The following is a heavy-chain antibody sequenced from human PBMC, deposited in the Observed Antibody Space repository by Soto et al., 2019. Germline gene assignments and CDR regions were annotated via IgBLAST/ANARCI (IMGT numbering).Heavy chain of an antibody. J-gene: IGHJ6*02. Sequence: SSVQVSCKASGYTFTGYYMHWVRQAPGQGLEWMGWINPNSGGTNYAQKFQGRVTMTRDTSISTAYMELSRLRSDDTAVYYCARDRSVVTPWYYYYGVEVSCQAPTVSV. CDR2: INPNSGGT. CDR1: GYTFTGYY. D-gene: IGHD2-21*02. V-gene: IGHV1-2*02. CDR3: ARDRSVVTPWYYYYGVEV.